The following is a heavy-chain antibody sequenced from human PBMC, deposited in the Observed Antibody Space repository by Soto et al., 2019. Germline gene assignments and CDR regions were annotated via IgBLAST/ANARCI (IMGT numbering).Heavy chain of an antibody. D-gene: IGHD6-19*01. CDR1: GGSISSYY. V-gene: IGHV4-59*01. CDR3: ARAVAGHNRYGMDV. Sequence: LSLTCTVSGGSISSYYWSWIRQPPGKGLEWIGYIYYSGSTNYNPSLKSRVTISVDTSKNQFSLKLSSVTAADTAVYYCARAVAGHNRYGMDVWGQGTTVTVSS. J-gene: IGHJ6*02. CDR2: IYYSGST.